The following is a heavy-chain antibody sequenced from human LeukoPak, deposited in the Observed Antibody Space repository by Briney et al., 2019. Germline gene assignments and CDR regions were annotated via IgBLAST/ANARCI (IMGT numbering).Heavy chain of an antibody. D-gene: IGHD7-27*01. CDR3: AKDTGSAITGDYFDP. V-gene: IGHV3-23*01. CDR2: ISGSGGST. J-gene: IGHJ5*02. Sequence: GGSLRLSCAASGFTFSSYAMSWVRQAPGKGLEWVSAISGSGGSTYYADSVKGRFTISRDNSKNTLYLQMNSLRAEDTAVYYCAKDTGSAITGDYFDPWGQGTLVTVSS. CDR1: GFTFSSYA.